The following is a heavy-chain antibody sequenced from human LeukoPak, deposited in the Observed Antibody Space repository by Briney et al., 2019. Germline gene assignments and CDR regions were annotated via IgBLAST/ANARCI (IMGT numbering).Heavy chain of an antibody. CDR1: GFTFSSYG. V-gene: IGHV3-23*01. CDR2: ISGSGGST. D-gene: IGHD2-2*01. J-gene: IGHJ6*03. Sequence: PGGSLRLSCAASGFTFSSYGMSWVRQAPGKGLEWVSAISGSGGSTYYADSVKGRFTISRDNSKNSLYLQMNSLRAEDTAVYYCARDVVYSDTTYYYYYMDVWGKGTTVTVSS. CDR3: ARDVVYSDTTYYYYYMDV.